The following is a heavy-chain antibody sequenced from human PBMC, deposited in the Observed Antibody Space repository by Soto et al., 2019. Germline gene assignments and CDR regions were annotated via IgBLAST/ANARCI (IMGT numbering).Heavy chain of an antibody. CDR3: AKDSSEQLWSYLDY. Sequence: GGSLRLSCAASGFTFSSYGMHWVRQAPGKGLEWVAVISYDGSNKYYADSVKGRFTISRDNSKNTLYLQMNSLGAEDTAVYYCAKDSSEQLWSYLDYWGQGTLVTVSS. D-gene: IGHD5-18*01. V-gene: IGHV3-30*18. CDR1: GFTFSSYG. J-gene: IGHJ4*02. CDR2: ISYDGSNK.